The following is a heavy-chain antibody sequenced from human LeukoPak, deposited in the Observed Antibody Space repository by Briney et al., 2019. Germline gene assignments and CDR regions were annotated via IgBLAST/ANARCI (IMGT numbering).Heavy chain of an antibody. Sequence: SETLSLTCTVSGGSISSYYWSWIRQPPGKGLEWIGYIYYSGSTNYNPSLKSRVTISVDTSKNQFSLKLSSVTAADTAVYYCARVAGTYCSSTSCYNDYYYMDVWGKGTTVTVS. CDR3: ARVAGTYCSSTSCYNDYYYMDV. J-gene: IGHJ6*03. CDR2: IYYSGST. D-gene: IGHD2-2*02. V-gene: IGHV4-59*08. CDR1: GGSISSYY.